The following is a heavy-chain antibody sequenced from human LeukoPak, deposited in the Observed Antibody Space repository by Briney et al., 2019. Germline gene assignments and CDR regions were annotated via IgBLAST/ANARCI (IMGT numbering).Heavy chain of an antibody. V-gene: IGHV3-30*04. CDR3: ARDPPYCSSTSCHSQAYYYGIDV. CDR2: ISYDGSNK. CDR1: GLTFSSYA. Sequence: GRSLRLSCAASGLTFSSYAMPWVRQAPGTGLEWVAVISYDGSNKYYAASVTGRFTISRDNSKNQLYLQMNSLRAEGTAGYYRARDPPYCSSTSCHSQAYYYGIDVWGKGTTVTVSS. J-gene: IGHJ6*04. D-gene: IGHD2-2*01.